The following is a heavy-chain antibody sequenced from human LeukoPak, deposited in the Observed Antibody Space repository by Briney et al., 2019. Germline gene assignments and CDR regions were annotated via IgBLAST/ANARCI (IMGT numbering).Heavy chain of an antibody. Sequence: ASVKVFCKASGGTFSSYAISWVRQAPGQGLEWMGRIIPILGIANYAQKFQGRVTITADKSTSTAYMELSSLRSEDTAVYYCARVGGGDSSGYYYGLYYFDYWGQGTLVTVSS. D-gene: IGHD3-22*01. CDR2: IIPILGIA. CDR3: ARVGGGDSSGYYYGLYYFDY. CDR1: GGTFSSYA. J-gene: IGHJ4*02. V-gene: IGHV1-69*04.